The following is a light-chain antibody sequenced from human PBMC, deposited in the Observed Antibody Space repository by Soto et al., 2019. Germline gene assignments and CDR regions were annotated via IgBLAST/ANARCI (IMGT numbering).Light chain of an antibody. Sequence: QSVLTQPPSVSGAPGQRVTISCTGSSSNIGAGYDVHWYQQLPGTAPKLLIYGNTQRPSGVPDRITGSKSGTSASLAISGLQSEDESTYYCATWDDSLNVWIFGGGTKLTVL. CDR3: ATWDDSLNVWI. V-gene: IGLV1-40*01. J-gene: IGLJ2*01. CDR2: GNT. CDR1: SSNIGAGYD.